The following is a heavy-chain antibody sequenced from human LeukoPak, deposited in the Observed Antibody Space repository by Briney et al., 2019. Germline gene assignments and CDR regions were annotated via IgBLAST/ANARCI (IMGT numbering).Heavy chain of an antibody. CDR2: IDYSGSA. J-gene: IGHJ4*02. CDR3: ARDRIYGSGSDHFDY. D-gene: IGHD3-10*01. CDR1: GASISSYY. V-gene: IGHV4-59*12. Sequence: SETLSLTCTVSGASISSYYWSWIRQPPGKGLEWIGYIDYSGSANYNPSLKSRVTISIDTSKNQFSLKLSSVTAADTAVYYCARDRIYGSGSDHFDYWGQGTLVTVSS.